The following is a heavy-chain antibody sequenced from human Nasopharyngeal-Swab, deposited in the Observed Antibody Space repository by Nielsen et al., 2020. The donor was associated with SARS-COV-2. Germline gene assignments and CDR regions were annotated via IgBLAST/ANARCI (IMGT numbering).Heavy chain of an antibody. CDR3: ARGPMYCSSTSCYYFDY. CDR1: GGSISTITYY. V-gene: IGHV4-39*07. D-gene: IGHD2-2*01. CDR2: IYYTGST. J-gene: IGHJ4*02. Sequence: SETLSLTCTVSGGSISTITYYWGWIRQPPGKGLEWIGTIYYTGSTYYNPSLKSRVTVLVDTSKNQFSLKLSSVTAADTAVYYCARGPMYCSSTSCYYFDYWGQGTLVTVSS.